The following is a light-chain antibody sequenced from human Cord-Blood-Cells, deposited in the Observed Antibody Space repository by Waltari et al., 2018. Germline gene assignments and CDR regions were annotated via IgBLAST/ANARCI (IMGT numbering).Light chain of an antibody. CDR2: AAS. J-gene: IGKJ4*01. CDR3: PQRYSTPALT. CDR1: QSISSY. V-gene: IGKV1-39*01. Sequence: DHHIMQSPSSLPASVVDRVTITCRASQSISSYLNWYQQKPWKAPNLLRYAASRLQSGVPSRCRGSVSGTDDGLTIRSLQPEESATYYGPQRYSTPALTPGGGTQVELE.